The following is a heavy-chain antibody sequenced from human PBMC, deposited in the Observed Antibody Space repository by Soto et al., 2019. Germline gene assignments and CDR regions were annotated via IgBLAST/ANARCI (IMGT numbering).Heavy chain of an antibody. CDR1: CYTFTSYG. D-gene: IGHD1-1*01. CDR2: ISAYNGNT. J-gene: IGHJ4*02. CDR3: ASWNPTRPSFDY. V-gene: IGHV1-18*01. Sequence: SVKVSFKASCYTFTSYGISWARQAPGQGLEWMGWISAYNGNTNYAQKLQGRVTMTTDTSTSTAYMELRSLRSDDTAVYYCASWNPTRPSFDYWGQGTLVTVSS.